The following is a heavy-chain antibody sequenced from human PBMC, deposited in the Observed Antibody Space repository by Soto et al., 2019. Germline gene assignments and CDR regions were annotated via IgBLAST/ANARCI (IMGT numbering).Heavy chain of an antibody. V-gene: IGHV3-74*01. CDR2: INSDGSST. J-gene: IGHJ6*03. Sequence: EVQLVESGGGLVQPGGSLRLSCAASGFTFSSYWMHWVRQAPGKGLVWVSRINSDGSSTSYADSVKGRFTISRDNAKNTLYLQMNSLRAEDTAVYYCARVSYCTNGVCYSTDYYYYYYMDVWGKGTTVTVSS. CDR1: GFTFSSYW. CDR3: ARVSYCTNGVCYSTDYYYYYYMDV. D-gene: IGHD2-8*01.